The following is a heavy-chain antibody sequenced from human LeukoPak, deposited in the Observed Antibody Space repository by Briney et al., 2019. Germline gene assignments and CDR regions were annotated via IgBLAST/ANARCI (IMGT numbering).Heavy chain of an antibody. D-gene: IGHD6-19*01. V-gene: IGHV4-34*01. Sequence: PSETLSLTCAVYGGSFRGYYWSWIRQPPGKGLEWIGEINHSGSTNYNPSLKSRVTISVDTSKNQFSLKLSSVTAADTAVYYCARAGYGSGWYRSDYWGQGTLVTVSS. J-gene: IGHJ4*02. CDR3: ARAGYGSGWYRSDY. CDR1: GGSFRGYY. CDR2: INHSGST.